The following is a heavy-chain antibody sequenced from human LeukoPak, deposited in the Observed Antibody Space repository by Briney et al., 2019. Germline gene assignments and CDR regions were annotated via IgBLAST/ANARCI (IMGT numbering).Heavy chain of an antibody. CDR2: INPNSGGT. CDR1: GGTFSSYA. CDR3: ARVAPDHRPFDY. D-gene: IGHD2-15*01. Sequence: GSSVKVSCKASGGTFSSYAISWVRQAPGQGLEWMGWINPNSGGTNYAQKFQGRVTMTRDTSISTAYMELSRLRSDDTAVYYCARVAPDHRPFDYWGQGTMVTVSS. V-gene: IGHV1-2*02. J-gene: IGHJ4*03.